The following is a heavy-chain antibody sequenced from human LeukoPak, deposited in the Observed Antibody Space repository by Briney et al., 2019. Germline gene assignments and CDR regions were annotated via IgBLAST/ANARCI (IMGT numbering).Heavy chain of an antibody. J-gene: IGHJ6*02. CDR3: ARESDYAGDTDMVTSYGMDV. D-gene: IGHD5-18*01. CDR1: GYTFTGYY. CDR2: INPNSGGT. Sequence: ASVKVSCKASGYTFTGYYMHWVRQAPGQGLEWMGWINPNSGGTNYAQKFQGRVTMTRDTSISTAYMELSRLRSDDTAVYYCARESDYAGDTDMVTSYGMDVWGQGTTVTVSS. V-gene: IGHV1-2*02.